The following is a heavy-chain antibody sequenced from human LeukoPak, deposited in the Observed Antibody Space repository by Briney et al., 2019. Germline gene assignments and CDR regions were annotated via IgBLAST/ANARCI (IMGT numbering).Heavy chain of an antibody. V-gene: IGHV3-23*01. J-gene: IGHJ4*02. Sequence: GGSLRLSCAASGFTFSSYAMSWVRQAPGKGLEWVSAISGSGGSTYYADSVKGRFTISRDNSKNTLYLQMNSLRAEDTAVYYCAKDGGTGVGATEYYFDYWGQGTLVTVSS. CDR3: AKDGGTGVGATEYYFDY. CDR2: ISGSGGST. CDR1: GFTFSSYA. D-gene: IGHD1-26*01.